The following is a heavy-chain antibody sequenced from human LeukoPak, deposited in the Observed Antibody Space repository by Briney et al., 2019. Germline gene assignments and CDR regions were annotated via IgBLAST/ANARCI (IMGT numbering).Heavy chain of an antibody. CDR3: AKDLVTRVVTAQGY. V-gene: IGHV3-23*01. CDR2: ISGSGGST. Sequence: PGGSLRLSCAASGFTFSSYAMSWVRQAPGEGLEWVSAISGSGGSTYYADSVKGRFTISRDNSKNTLYLQMNSLRAEDTAVYYCAKDLVTRVVTAQGYWGQGTLVTVSS. CDR1: GFTFSSYA. J-gene: IGHJ4*02. D-gene: IGHD2-21*02.